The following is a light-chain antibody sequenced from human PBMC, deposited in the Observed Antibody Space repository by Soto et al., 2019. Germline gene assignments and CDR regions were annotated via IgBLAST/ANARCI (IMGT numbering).Light chain of an antibody. Sequence: QSVLTQPPSASGTPGQRVTISCSGSSSNIGTNTVNWYQQLPGTAPKLLIYSNDQRPSGVPDRVSGSKSGTSASLAISGLQSEDEADYYCSAWDDSLRGRVFGGGTKLTVL. CDR3: SAWDDSLRGRV. V-gene: IGLV1-44*01. CDR1: SSNIGTNT. CDR2: SND. J-gene: IGLJ2*01.